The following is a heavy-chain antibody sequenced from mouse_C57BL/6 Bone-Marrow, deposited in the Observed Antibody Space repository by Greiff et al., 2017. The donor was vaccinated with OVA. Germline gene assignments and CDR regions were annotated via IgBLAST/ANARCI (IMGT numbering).Heavy chain of an antibody. Sequence: EVNVVESGGGLVKPGGSLKLSCAASGFTFSSYAMSWVRQTPEKRLEWVATISDGGSYTYYPDNVKGRFTISRDNAKNNLYLQMSHRKSEDTAMYYCARGDTTGPHYWGQGATLTVSS. CDR1: GFTFSSYA. V-gene: IGHV5-4*03. CDR3: ARGDTTGPHY. J-gene: IGHJ2*01. D-gene: IGHD1-1*01. CDR2: ISDGGSYT.